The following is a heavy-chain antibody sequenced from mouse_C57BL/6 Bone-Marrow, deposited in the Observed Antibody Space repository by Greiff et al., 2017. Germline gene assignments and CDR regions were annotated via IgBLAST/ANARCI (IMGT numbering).Heavy chain of an antibody. CDR1: GFNIKDDY. Sequence: EVQLQQSGAELVRPGASVKLSCTASGFNIKDDYMHWVKQRPEQGLEWIGWIYPENGDTEYASKFQGKATITADTSSNTAYLQLSSLTSEDTAVYYCTTYGPYAMDYWGQGTSVTVSS. V-gene: IGHV14-4*01. J-gene: IGHJ4*01. CDR3: TTYGPYAMDY. CDR2: IYPENGDT. D-gene: IGHD1-2*01.